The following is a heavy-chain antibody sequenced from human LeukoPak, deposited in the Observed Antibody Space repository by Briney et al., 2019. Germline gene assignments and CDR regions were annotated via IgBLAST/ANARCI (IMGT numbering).Heavy chain of an antibody. V-gene: IGHV5-51*01. CDR1: GYSFTSYL. J-gene: IGHJ4*02. CDR2: IYPGDSDT. D-gene: IGHD6-19*01. Sequence: GESLKISCKGSGYSFTSYLIGWVRQMPGKGLEWMGIIYPGDSDTRYSPSFQGQVTISADKSISTAYLQWSSLKASDTAMYYCARHSLYSSGWYAGDYWGQGTLVTVSS. CDR3: ARHSLYSSGWYAGDY.